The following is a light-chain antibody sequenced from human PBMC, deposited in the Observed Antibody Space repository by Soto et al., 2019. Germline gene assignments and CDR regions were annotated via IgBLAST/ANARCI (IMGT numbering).Light chain of an antibody. CDR3: AAWDDTLTGVM. J-gene: IGLJ3*02. Sequence: QSVLTQPPSASGTPGQRVTISCSGSSSNIGSNYVYWYQQLPGTAPKLLIYRNNQRPSGVPDRFSGSKSGTSASLAISGLRSEDEAVYYCAAWDDTLTGVMYGGGTKLTVL. V-gene: IGLV1-47*01. CDR1: SSNIGSNY. CDR2: RNN.